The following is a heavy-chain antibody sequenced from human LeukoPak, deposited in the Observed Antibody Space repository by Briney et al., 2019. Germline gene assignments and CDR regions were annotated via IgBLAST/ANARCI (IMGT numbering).Heavy chain of an antibody. CDR3: ARVITGSTYGQFDF. D-gene: IGHD5-18*01. J-gene: IGHJ4*02. Sequence: GGSLRLSCTASGFTFSDYWMHWVRQAPGKGLVWVSRINSDGSRTKYADCVKGRFTISRDNAKNTVFLQMNSLTAEDAAVYYCARVITGSTYGQFDFWGQGALATVSS. CDR2: INSDGSRT. CDR1: GFTFSDYW. V-gene: IGHV3-74*01.